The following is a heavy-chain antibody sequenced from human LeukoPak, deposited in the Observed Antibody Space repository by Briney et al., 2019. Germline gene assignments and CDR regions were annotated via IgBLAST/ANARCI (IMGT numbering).Heavy chain of an antibody. J-gene: IGHJ3*02. CDR3: ARDLWQYSSRGDAFDI. D-gene: IGHD6-13*01. Sequence: ASVKVSCKASGYTFTSYAMHWVRQAPGQRLERMGWINAGNGNTKYSQKFQGRVTITRDTSASTAYMELSSLRSEDTAVYYCARDLWQYSSRGDAFDIWGQGTMVTVSS. CDR1: GYTFTSYA. V-gene: IGHV1-3*01. CDR2: INAGNGNT.